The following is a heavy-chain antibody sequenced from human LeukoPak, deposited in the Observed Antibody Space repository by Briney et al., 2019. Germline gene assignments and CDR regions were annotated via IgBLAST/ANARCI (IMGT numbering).Heavy chain of an antibody. D-gene: IGHD6-19*01. J-gene: IGHJ3*02. Sequence: PGGSLRLSCAASGFTFSSYAMSWVRQAPGKGLEWVSAISGSGGSTYYADSVKGRFTISRDNSKNTLYPQMNSLRAEDTAVYYCAKDTGSVWYGDAFDIWGQGTMVTVSS. CDR1: GFTFSSYA. CDR3: AKDTGSVWYGDAFDI. V-gene: IGHV3-23*01. CDR2: ISGSGGST.